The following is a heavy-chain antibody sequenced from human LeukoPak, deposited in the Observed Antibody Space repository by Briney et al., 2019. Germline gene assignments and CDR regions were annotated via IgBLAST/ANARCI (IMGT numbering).Heavy chain of an antibody. V-gene: IGHV3-7*01. Sequence: SGGSLRLSCAASGFTFSSYWMSWVRQAPGKGLEWVANIKQDGSEKYYVDSVKGRFTISRDNAKNSLYLQMNSLRAEDTAVYYCARPSDTAMVISGYWGQGTLVTVSS. CDR3: ARPSDTAMVISGY. J-gene: IGHJ4*02. CDR2: IKQDGSEK. CDR1: GFTFSSYW. D-gene: IGHD5-18*01.